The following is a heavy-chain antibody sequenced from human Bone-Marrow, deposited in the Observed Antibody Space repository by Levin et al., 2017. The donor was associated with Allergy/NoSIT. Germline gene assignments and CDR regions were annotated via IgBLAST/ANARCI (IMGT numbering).Heavy chain of an antibody. J-gene: IGHJ3*02. Sequence: GGSLRLSCAASGFTVSSNYMSWVRQAPGKGLEWVSVIYSGGSTYYADSVKGRFTISRDNSKNTLYLQMNSLRAEDTAVYYCAREGNWNAFDIWGQGTMVTVSS. CDR3: AREGNWNAFDI. CDR2: IYSGGST. V-gene: IGHV3-53*01. D-gene: IGHD1-1*01. CDR1: GFTVSSNY.